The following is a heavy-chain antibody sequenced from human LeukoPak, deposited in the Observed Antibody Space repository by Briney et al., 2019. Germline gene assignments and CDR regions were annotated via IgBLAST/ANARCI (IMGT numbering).Heavy chain of an antibody. CDR1: GFTVSSNY. J-gene: IGHJ3*02. CDR3: ATARGVFDI. Sequence: QTGGSLRLSCAASGFTVSSNYMTWVRQAPGKGLEWVSVIYSGGSTYYTDSVKGRFTISRDNSKNTLYLQMNNLRAEDTAVYYCATARGVFDIWGQGTMVTVSS. V-gene: IGHV3-66*01. D-gene: IGHD2-15*01. CDR2: IYSGGST.